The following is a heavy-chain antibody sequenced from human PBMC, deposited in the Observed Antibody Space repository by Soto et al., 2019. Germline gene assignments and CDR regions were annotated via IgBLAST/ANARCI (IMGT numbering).Heavy chain of an antibody. V-gene: IGHV3-30-3*01. CDR2: ISYDGSNK. D-gene: IGHD4-17*01. CDR1: GFTFSSYA. CDR3: ARDHPDYGDYGFTNYYGMDV. J-gene: IGHJ6*02. Sequence: QVQLVESGGGVVQPGRSLRLSCAASGFTFSSYAMHWVRQAPGKGLEWVAVISYDGSNKYYADSVKGRFSISRDNSKNTLYLQMNSLRGEDTAVYYCARDHPDYGDYGFTNYYGMDVWGQGTTVTVSS.